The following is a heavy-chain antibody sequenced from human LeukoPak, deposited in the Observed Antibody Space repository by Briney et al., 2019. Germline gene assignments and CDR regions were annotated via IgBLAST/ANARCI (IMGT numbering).Heavy chain of an antibody. CDR2: ISPSGAST. V-gene: IGHV1-46*01. J-gene: IGHJ4*02. CDR1: GYTFSSYD. Sequence: ASVKVSCKASGYTFSSYDINWVRQAPGQGLEWMGIISPSGASTSYAQKFQGRVTMTRDMSTSTVYMELSSLRSEDTAVYYCARDYYDSSGSFDYWGQGTLVTVSS. CDR3: ARDYYDSSGSFDY. D-gene: IGHD3-22*01.